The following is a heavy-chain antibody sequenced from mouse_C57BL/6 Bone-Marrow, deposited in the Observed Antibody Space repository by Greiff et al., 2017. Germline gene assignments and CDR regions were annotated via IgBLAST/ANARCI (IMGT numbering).Heavy chain of an antibody. CDR1: GFSLTSYG. V-gene: IGHV2-5*01. D-gene: IGHD2-5*01. CDR2: IWRGGST. Sequence: VQLQQSGPGLVQPSQSLSITCTVSGFSLTSYGVHWVRQSPGKGLEWLGVIWRGGSTDYNAAFMSRLSFTKDNSKSQVFFKMNSLQADDTAIYYCAKRDYSNPYAMDYWGQGTSVTVSS. CDR3: AKRDYSNPYAMDY. J-gene: IGHJ4*01.